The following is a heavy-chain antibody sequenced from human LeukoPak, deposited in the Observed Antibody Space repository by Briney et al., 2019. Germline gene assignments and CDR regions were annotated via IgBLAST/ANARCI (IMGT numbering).Heavy chain of an antibody. CDR1: GFTFSSYS. CDR3: ARDRGYSYFPSDWFDP. CDR2: ISSRSSYI. J-gene: IGHJ5*02. D-gene: IGHD5-18*01. Sequence: GGSLRLSCAASGFTFSSYSMNWVRQAPGKGLEWVSSISSRSSYIYYADSVKGRFTISRDNAKNSLYLQMNSLRAEDTAVYYCARDRGYSYFPSDWFDPWGQGTLVTVSS. V-gene: IGHV3-21*01.